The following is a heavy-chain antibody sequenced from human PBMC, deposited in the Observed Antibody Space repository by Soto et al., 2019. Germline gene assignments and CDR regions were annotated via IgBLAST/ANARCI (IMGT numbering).Heavy chain of an antibody. V-gene: IGHV1-3*05. D-gene: IGHD6-13*01. Sequence: QVQLVQSGAEEKKPGASVKVSCKASGYTFTSYAMHWVRQAPGQRLEWMGWINAGNGNTKHPQKLQGRVTITTDTSASTAYMELSSLRSEDTAVYYCARNVAAADYWGQGTLVTVSS. CDR3: ARNVAAADY. CDR1: GYTFTSYA. CDR2: INAGNGNT. J-gene: IGHJ4*02.